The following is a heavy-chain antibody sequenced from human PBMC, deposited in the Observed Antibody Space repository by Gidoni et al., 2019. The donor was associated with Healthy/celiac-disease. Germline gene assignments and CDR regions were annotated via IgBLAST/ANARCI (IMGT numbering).Heavy chain of an antibody. D-gene: IGHD1-26*01. CDR2: IWYDGSNK. CDR1: GFTFSSYG. CDR3: ARDGKYSGSRRKRNYYYYGMDV. Sequence: QVQLVESGGAVVQPGRSLRLSCAPSGFTFSSYGMHWVRQVPGKGLEWVTVIWYDGSNKYYAYSVKDRITISRDNSKNTLYLQMNSLRAEDTAVYYCARDGKYSGSRRKRNYYYYGMDVWGQGTTVTVSS. V-gene: IGHV3-33*01. J-gene: IGHJ6*02.